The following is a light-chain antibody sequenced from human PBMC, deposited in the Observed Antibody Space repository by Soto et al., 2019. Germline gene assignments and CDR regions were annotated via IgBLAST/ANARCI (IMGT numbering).Light chain of an antibody. J-gene: IGLJ3*02. CDR3: AAWDDTLAGWV. CDR1: TSNVGANS. CDR2: SDD. Sequence: QSVLTQPPSVSATPGQRVTLSCSGTTSNVGANSVNWYQQFPGTAPTLLIFSDDQRPSGVPDRFSGSRSGTSGSLAISGLQSADEAHYYWAAWDDTLAGWVFGGGTKLTVL. V-gene: IGLV1-44*01.